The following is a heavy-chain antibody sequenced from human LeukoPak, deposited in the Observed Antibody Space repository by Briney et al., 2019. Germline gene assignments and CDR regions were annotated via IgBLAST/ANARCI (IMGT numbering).Heavy chain of an antibody. CDR2: ISSTSGYI. CDR1: GLSFSSYT. J-gene: IGHJ4*02. D-gene: IGHD3-22*01. CDR3: ARVGSGEYYYDSSGYTSFDY. Sequence: GGSLRLSCAPSGLSFSSYTIHWVRQAPGKGLEWVSSISSTSGYIHYADSVKGRFSISRDNAKNLVHLEMDILRADDTAVYYCARVGSGEYYYDSSGYTSFDYWGQGTLVTVSS. V-gene: IGHV3-21*01.